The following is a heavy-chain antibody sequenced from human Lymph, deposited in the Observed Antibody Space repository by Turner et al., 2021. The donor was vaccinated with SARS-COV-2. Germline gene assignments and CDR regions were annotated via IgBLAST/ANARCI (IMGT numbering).Heavy chain of an antibody. Sequence: QVQLFQSGPEVKRPGSSVTVSCKASGGTFSTYTISWVRQAPGQGIEWRGGIIPILGTANYAQKVKGRVTITADESTSTADMELSSLRSEDRAVYYCTRGETIAAHYDYWGQGTLVTVSS. J-gene: IGHJ4*02. CDR3: TRGETIAAHYDY. D-gene: IGHD6-6*01. V-gene: IGHV1-69*01. CDR2: IIPILGTA. CDR1: GGTFSTYT.